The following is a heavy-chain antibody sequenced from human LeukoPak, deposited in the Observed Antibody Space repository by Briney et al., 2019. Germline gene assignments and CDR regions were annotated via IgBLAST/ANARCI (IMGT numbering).Heavy chain of an antibody. J-gene: IGHJ6*02. CDR1: GYTFTGYY. Sequence: ASVKVSCKASGYTFTGYYMHWVRQAPGQGLEWMGWINPNNGGTNYAQKFQGRVTMTRGTSISTAYMELSRLTSDDTAVYYCARGPRGQWLVPRGYYYYGMDVWGQGTTVTVSS. V-gene: IGHV1-2*02. CDR2: INPNNGGT. CDR3: ARGPRGQWLVPRGYYYYGMDV. D-gene: IGHD6-19*01.